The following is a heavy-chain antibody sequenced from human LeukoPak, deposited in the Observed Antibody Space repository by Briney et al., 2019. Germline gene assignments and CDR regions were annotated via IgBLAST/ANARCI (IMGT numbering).Heavy chain of an antibody. Sequence: PGGSLRLSCTVSGFNSGDYSLTWFRQAPGKGLEWVGFIRSKACDGTAEYAASVKGRFTISRDDSKKIASMQINSLKTEDTALYYCSRVPIRTVTVEIVVRGHDVFEIWGQGTTVTVSS. CDR2: IRSKACDGTA. J-gene: IGHJ3*02. V-gene: IGHV3-49*03. CDR3: SRVPIRTVTVEIVVRGHDVFEI. D-gene: IGHD5-12*01. CDR1: GFNSGDYS.